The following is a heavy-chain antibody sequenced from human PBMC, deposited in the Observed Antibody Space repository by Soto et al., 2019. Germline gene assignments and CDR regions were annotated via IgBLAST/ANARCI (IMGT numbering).Heavy chain of an antibody. D-gene: IGHD3-10*01. V-gene: IGHV3-23*01. CDR2: ISGNGANT. CDR3: AKDRPNYCGSGRGYSKAGADY. CDR1: GLTFSTYA. Sequence: EVQLLGSGGGLVQPGGSLRLSCAASGLTFSTYAMSWVRQAPGKGLEWVSSISGNGANTYYTDSVKGRFIISRDNSKNPMVLQMTSLRGKDRALYYCAKDRPNYCGSGRGYSKAGADYWGQGTLVTVSS. J-gene: IGHJ4*02.